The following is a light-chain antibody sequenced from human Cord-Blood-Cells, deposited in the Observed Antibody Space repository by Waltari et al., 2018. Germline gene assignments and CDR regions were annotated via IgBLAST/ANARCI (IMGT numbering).Light chain of an antibody. V-gene: IGKV4-1*01. J-gene: IGKJ1*01. CDR3: QQYYSTPWT. CDR1: QSGLYSSNNKNY. CDR2: WAS. Sequence: DIVMTQSPDSLAVSLGERATINCKSSQSGLYSSNNKNYLAWYQQKPGQPPKLLIYWASTRESGVPYRFSGSVSGTDFTLTISSLQAEDVAVYYCQQYYSTPWTFGQGTKVEIK.